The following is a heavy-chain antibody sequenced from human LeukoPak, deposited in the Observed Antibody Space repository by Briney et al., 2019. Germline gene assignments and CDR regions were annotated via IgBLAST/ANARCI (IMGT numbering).Heavy chain of an antibody. V-gene: IGHV1-8*02. D-gene: IGHD3-16*01. CDR1: GYTFTGYY. Sequence: ASVKVSCKASGYTFTGYYMHWVRQAPGQGLEWMRWMNPNSGNTGYAQKFQGRVTMTRNTSISTAYMELSSLRSEDTAVYYCARDGGSDAFDIWGQGTMVTVSS. CDR3: ARDGGSDAFDI. CDR2: MNPNSGNT. J-gene: IGHJ3*02.